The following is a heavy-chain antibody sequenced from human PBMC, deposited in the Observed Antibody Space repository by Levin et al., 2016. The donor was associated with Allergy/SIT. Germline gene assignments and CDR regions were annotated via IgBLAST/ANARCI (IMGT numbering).Heavy chain of an antibody. V-gene: IGHV4-39*01. D-gene: IGHD5-12*01. CDR1: GGSISSSSYY. J-gene: IGHJ6*02. Sequence: SETLSLTCTVSGGSISSSSYYWGWIRQPPGKGLEWIGSIYYSGSTYYNPSLKSRVTISVDTSKNQFSLKLSSVTAADTAVYYCARRAPVDNGMDVWGQGTTVTVSS. CDR2: IYYSGST. CDR3: ARRAPVDNGMDV.